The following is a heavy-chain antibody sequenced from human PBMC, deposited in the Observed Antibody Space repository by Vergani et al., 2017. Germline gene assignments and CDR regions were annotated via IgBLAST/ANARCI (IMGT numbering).Heavy chain of an antibody. D-gene: IGHD4-11*01. CDR3: ARVNTETNGHLYCYYYMDV. V-gene: IGHV4-34*01. Sequence: QVQLQQWGGGLLKPSETLSLTCVVNGGSFTSYYWTWIRQSPGEGLAWVGAIDHTGRPAYNPSRKSPLTMSVEKSRNQFALTLNSVTATDTAIYFCARVNTETNGHLYCYYYMDVWGQGTAVTVS. J-gene: IGHJ6*03. CDR1: GGSFTSYY. CDR2: IDHTGRP.